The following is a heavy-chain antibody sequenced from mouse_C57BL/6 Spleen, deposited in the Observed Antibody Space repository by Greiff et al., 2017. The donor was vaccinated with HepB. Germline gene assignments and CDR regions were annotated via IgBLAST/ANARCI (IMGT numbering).Heavy chain of an antibody. V-gene: IGHV10-3*01. CDR2: IRSKSSNYAT. J-gene: IGHJ3*01. D-gene: IGHD2-3*01. CDR3: LRDDGYGAWFAY. CDR1: GFTFNTYA. Sequence: EVQLVESGGGLVQPKGSSKLSCAASGFTFNTYAMHWVRQAPGKGLEWVARIRSKSSNYATYYADSVKDRFTISRADSQSMLYLQMNNRKTEDTAMYYCLRDDGYGAWFAYWGQGTLVTVSA.